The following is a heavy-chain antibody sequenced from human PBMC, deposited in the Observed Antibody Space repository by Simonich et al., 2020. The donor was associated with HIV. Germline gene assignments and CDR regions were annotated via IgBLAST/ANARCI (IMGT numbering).Heavy chain of an antibody. CDR1: GFSLSTSGVG. V-gene: IGHV2-5*02. Sequence: QITLKESGPTLVKPTQTLTLTCTFSGFSLSTSGVGVGWIRQPPGKALEWLALIYWDDDKRYNPSLKSRPTITKDTSKNQVVLTMTNMDPVDTATYYCAHSPGGGSGSYYNYFDYWGQGTLVTVSS. D-gene: IGHD3-10*01. CDR2: IYWDDDK. CDR3: AHSPGGGSGSYYNYFDY. J-gene: IGHJ4*02.